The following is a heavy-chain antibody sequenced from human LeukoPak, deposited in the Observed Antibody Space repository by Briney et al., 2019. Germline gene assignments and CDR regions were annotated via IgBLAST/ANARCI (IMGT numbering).Heavy chain of an antibody. D-gene: IGHD4/OR15-4a*01. J-gene: IGHJ4*02. CDR1: GFTFSSYW. CDR2: IKSDGSST. Sequence: GGSLRLSCAASGFTFSSYWMHWVRQAPGKGLVWVSRIKSDGSSTSYADSVKGRFTISRDNSKNTLYLQMNSLRAEDTAVYYCAKSGLSRFDYWGQGTLVTVSS. V-gene: IGHV3-74*01. CDR3: AKSGLSRFDY.